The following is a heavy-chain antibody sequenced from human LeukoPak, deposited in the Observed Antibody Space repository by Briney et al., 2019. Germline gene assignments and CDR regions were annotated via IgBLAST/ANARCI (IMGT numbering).Heavy chain of an antibody. CDR2: IWYDGTNK. Sequence: GGSLRLSCAASGFTFSAYGMHWVRQAPGKGLEWVAVIWYDGTNKYYADSVKGRFTISRDNSKNTLYLQMNSLRAEDTAVYYCARILPYSSSQIIEKGAFDIWGQGTMVTVSS. V-gene: IGHV3-33*01. J-gene: IGHJ3*02. CDR1: GFTFSAYG. D-gene: IGHD6-13*01. CDR3: ARILPYSSSQIIEKGAFDI.